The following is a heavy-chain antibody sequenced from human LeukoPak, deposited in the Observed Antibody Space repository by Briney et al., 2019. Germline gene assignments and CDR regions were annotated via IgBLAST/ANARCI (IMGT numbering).Heavy chain of an antibody. CDR2: INPNSGGT. V-gene: IGHV1-2*02. Sequence: ASVKVSCKASGYTFTDNYMHWVRQAPGQGLEWMGWINPNSGGTNYAQKFQGRVTMTRDKSISTAYMEMNRLESDDTAVYYCAADDGYYYWGQGTLVTVSS. CDR3: AADDGYYY. J-gene: IGHJ4*02. CDR1: GYTFTDNY. D-gene: IGHD5-24*01.